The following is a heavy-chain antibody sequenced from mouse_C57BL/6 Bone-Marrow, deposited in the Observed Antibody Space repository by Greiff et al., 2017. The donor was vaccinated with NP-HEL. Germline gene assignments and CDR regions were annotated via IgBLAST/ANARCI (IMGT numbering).Heavy chain of an antibody. CDR2: IDPSDSYT. J-gene: IGHJ1*03. CDR3: AIGDYDWYFDV. D-gene: IGHD2-4*01. CDR1: GYTFTSYW. V-gene: IGHV1-59*01. Sequence: QVQLQQPGAELVRPGPSVKLSCKASGYTFTSYWMHWVKQRPGQGLEWIGVIDPSDSYTNYNQKFKGKATLTVDTSSSTAYMQLSSLTSEDSAVYYCAIGDYDWYFDVWGTGTTVTVSS.